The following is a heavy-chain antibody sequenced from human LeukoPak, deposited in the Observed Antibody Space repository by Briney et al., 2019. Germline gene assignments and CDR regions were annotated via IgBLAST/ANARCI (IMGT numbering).Heavy chain of an antibody. CDR1: GFTFITYS. Sequence: HTGGSLRLSCAASGFTFITYSMNWVRQAPGEGLEWISYISSYSSAIYYADSVKGRFTISRDNAKNSLYLQMNSLRAEDTAVYYCAGAARYCTAGSCSRGYMDVWGKGTTVTVSS. D-gene: IGHD2-15*01. CDR3: AGAARYCTAGSCSRGYMDV. V-gene: IGHV3-48*01. CDR2: ISSYSSAI. J-gene: IGHJ6*03.